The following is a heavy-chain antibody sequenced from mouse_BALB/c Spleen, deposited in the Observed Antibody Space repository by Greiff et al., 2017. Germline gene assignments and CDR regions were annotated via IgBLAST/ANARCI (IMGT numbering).Heavy chain of an antibody. V-gene: IGHV5-6-5*01. CDR3: ARDSPYYYGSRGWFAY. CDR2: ISSGGST. J-gene: IGHJ3*01. Sequence: EVKLMESGGGLVKPGGSLKLSCAASGFTFSSYAMSWVRQTPEKRLEWVASISSGGSTYYPDSVKGRFTISRDNARNILYLQMSSLRSEDTAMYYCARDSPYYYGSRGWFAYWGQGTLVTVSA. CDR1: GFTFSSYA. D-gene: IGHD1-1*01.